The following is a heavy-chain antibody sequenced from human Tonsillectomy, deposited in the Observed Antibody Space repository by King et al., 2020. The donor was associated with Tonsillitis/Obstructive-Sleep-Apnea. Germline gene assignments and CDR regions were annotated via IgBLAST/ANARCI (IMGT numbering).Heavy chain of an antibody. V-gene: IGHV1-2*06. Sequence: VQLVESGAEVKKPGASVKVSCKASGYTFTGYYMHWVRQAPGQGLEWMGRINPNSGGTNYAQKFQGRVTMTRDTSISKAYMELSRLRSDDTALYYCARDSCSGSCYRTYYFDYWGQGTLVTVSS. CDR2: INPNSGGT. J-gene: IGHJ4*02. CDR3: ARDSCSGSCYRTYYFDY. CDR1: GYTFTGYY. D-gene: IGHD2-15*01.